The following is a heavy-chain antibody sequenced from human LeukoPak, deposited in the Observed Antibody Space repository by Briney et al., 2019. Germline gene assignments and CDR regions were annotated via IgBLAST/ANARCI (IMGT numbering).Heavy chain of an antibody. V-gene: IGHV4-34*01. Sequence: AEPLSLTCTVYGGPFNRYYWRWLRQPTGKGLEWIGEINQSGCTNFIPSLKSRVTISVDTSKNQFSLKLSSVTASDRAVYYCARRVLADRYCSSGSCYSGCNYWGQGTLVAVSS. D-gene: IGHD2-15*01. CDR3: ARRVLADRYCSSGSCYSGCNY. CDR2: INQSGCT. CDR1: GGPFNRYY. J-gene: IGHJ4*02.